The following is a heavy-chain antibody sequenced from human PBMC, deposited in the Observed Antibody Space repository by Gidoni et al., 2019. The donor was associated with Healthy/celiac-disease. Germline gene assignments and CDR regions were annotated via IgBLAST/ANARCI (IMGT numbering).Heavy chain of an antibody. CDR3: AKVRAEHYYDSSGYSPTFDY. CDR2: ISGSGGST. D-gene: IGHD3-22*01. Sequence: EVQLLEYGGGLVQPGGSLRLSCSASGFTFSSSAMSWVRQAPGKGLEWVSAISGSGGSTYYADSVKGRFTISRDNSKNTLYLQMNSLRAEDTAVYYCAKVRAEHYYDSSGYSPTFDYWGQGTLVTVSS. V-gene: IGHV3-23*01. J-gene: IGHJ4*02. CDR1: GFTFSSSA.